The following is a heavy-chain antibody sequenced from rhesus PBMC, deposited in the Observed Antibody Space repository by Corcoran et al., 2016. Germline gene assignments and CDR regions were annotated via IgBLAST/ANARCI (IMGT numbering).Heavy chain of an antibody. Sequence: QVQLQESGPGLVKPSETLSLTCAVSGGSFSSYWWSWIRQPPGKGLEWIGGINGNSGSTNYNPSLKSRVTISKDASKNQFSLKLSSVTAADTAVYYCARYDEYGLDSWGQGVVVTVSS. D-gene: IGHD3-9*01. CDR2: INGNSGST. CDR3: ARYDEYGLDS. CDR1: GGSFSSYW. J-gene: IGHJ6*01. V-gene: IGHV4-80*01.